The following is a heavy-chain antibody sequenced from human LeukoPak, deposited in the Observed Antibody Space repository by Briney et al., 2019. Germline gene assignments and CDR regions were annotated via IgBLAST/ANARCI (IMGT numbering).Heavy chain of an antibody. CDR3: ARDPSYDQGLDY. J-gene: IGHJ4*02. V-gene: IGHV4-31*03. Sequence: PSETLSLTCTVSGGSISSGGYYWSWIRQHPGKGLEWIGYIYYSGSTYYNPSLKSRVTISVDTSKNQFSLQLSSVTPEDTAVYYCARDPSYDQGLDYWGQGTLVTVSS. CDR2: IYYSGST. CDR1: GGSISSGGYY. D-gene: IGHD3-3*01.